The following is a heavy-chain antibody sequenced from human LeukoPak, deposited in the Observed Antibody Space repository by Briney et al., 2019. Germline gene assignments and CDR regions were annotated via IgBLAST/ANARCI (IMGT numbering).Heavy chain of an antibody. V-gene: IGHV3-66*01. J-gene: IGHJ4*02. CDR1: GFTVSSNY. Sequence: GGSLRLSCAASGFTVSSNYMSWVRQGPGKGLEWVSVIYSGGSTYYADSVKGRFTISRDNSKKTLYLQMNSLRDEDTAVYYCARALADSSGLDYWGQGTLVTVSS. CDR3: ARALADSSGLDY. D-gene: IGHD3-22*01. CDR2: IYSGGST.